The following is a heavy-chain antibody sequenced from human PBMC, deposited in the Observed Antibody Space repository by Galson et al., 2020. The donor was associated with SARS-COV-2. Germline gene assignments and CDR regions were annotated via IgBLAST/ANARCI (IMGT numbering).Heavy chain of an antibody. CDR1: GFTFDDYA. CDR3: AKDIGYSSGGIQH. CDR2: ISWNSGSI. Sequence: SLKISCSASGFTFDDYAMHWVRQAPGKGLEWVSGISWNSGSIGYADSVKGRFTISRDNAKNSLYLQINSLRAEDTALYYCAKDIGYSSGGIQHWGQGTLVTVSS. J-gene: IGHJ1*01. V-gene: IGHV3-9*01. D-gene: IGHD6-25*01.